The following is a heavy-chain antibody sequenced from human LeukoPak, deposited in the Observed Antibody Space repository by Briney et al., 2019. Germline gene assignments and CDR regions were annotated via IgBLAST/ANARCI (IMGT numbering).Heavy chain of an antibody. V-gene: IGHV3-74*01. CDR2: IKSDGSST. J-gene: IGHJ3*02. D-gene: IGHD2-8*01. CDR3: ATVGGVSGRAFDM. Sequence: GGSLRLSCAASEFSFGSYWLHWVRQAPGKGLVWVSHIKSDGSSTSYADSVKGRFTISRDNAKNTLYLQMNSLRVEDAAVYYCATVGGVSGRAFDMWGQGTVVTVSS. CDR1: EFSFGSYW.